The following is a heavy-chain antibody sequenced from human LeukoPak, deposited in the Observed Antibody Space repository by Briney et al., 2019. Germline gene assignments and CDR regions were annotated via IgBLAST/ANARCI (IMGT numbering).Heavy chain of an antibody. CDR3: ARATYSGSYSDY. J-gene: IGHJ4*02. D-gene: IGHD1-26*01. CDR2: ISAYSGDT. Sequence: GASVKVSCKTSGYTFTDYCMHWVRQAPGQGLEWMGWISAYSGDTDFPEKLQGRVTITTDPSTSTVYMELRSLRSDDTAVYYCARATYSGSYSDYWGQGTLVTVSS. V-gene: IGHV1-18*04. CDR1: GYTFTDYC.